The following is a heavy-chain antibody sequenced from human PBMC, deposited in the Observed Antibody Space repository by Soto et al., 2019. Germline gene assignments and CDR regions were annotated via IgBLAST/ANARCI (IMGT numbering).Heavy chain of an antibody. V-gene: IGHV2-5*02. CDR2: IYWDDDT. Sequence: HITLKESGPTLVKPTQTLTLTCIFSGFSFSADGVGVGWIRQPPGKTLEWLALIYWDDDTRYRPSLKSRLTITKDSSKNQVVLTMTNMDPLDTATYYCAHAFGGTSWPNDAFDVWGQGTVVTDS. J-gene: IGHJ3*01. D-gene: IGHD3-16*01. CDR3: AHAFGGTSWPNDAFDV. CDR1: GFSFSADGVG.